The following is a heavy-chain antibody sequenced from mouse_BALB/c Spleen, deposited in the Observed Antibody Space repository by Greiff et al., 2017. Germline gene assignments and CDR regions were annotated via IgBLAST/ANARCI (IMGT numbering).Heavy chain of an antibody. CDR1: GYSITSDYA. J-gene: IGHJ1*01. V-gene: IGHV3-2*02. CDR2: ISYSGST. Sequence: EVQLQESGPGLVKPSQSLSLTCTVTGYSITSDYAWNWIRQFPGNKLEWMGYISYSGSTSYNPSLKSRISITRDTSKNQFSLQLNSVTTEDTATYYCARGSHYDGDWCFGVWGARTTVTVSS. D-gene: IGHD1-2*01. CDR3: ARGSHYDGDWCFGV.